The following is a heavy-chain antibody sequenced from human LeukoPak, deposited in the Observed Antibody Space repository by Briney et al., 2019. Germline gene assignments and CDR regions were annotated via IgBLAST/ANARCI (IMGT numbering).Heavy chain of an antibody. D-gene: IGHD3-16*01. CDR2: LNSGGSST. V-gene: IGHV3-74*01. CDR1: GFTFSGYW. J-gene: IGHJ4*02. Sequence: GGSLRLSCAASGFTFSGYWMHWVRQAPGKGLVWVSRLNSGGSSTNYADSVKGRFTISRDNAKNTLYLQMNSLRDEDTAVFYCARSRYDYIWGIDYWGQGTLVTVSS. CDR3: ARSRYDYIWGIDY.